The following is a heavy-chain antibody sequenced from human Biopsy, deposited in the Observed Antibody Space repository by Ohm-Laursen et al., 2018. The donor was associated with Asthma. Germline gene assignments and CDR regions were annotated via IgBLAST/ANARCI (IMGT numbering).Heavy chain of an antibody. CDR2: ISYDGNHK. Sequence: SLRLSCAASGFTFSSSAMSWVRQAPGKGLEWVAVISYDGNHKFYEDSVKGRFTISRDNSKNTLYLQMNSLRTEDTAVYYCAKRRGYSGHDNDYWGQGTLVIVSS. CDR1: GFTFSSSA. V-gene: IGHV3-30*18. CDR3: AKRRGYSGHDNDY. J-gene: IGHJ4*02. D-gene: IGHD5-12*01.